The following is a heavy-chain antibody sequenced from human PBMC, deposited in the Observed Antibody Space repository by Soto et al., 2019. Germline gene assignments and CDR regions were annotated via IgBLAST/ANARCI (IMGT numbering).Heavy chain of an antibody. CDR1: GYTFTSYA. D-gene: IGHD6-6*01. J-gene: IGHJ4*02. CDR2: INAGNGNT. CDR3: ARLLGYSRSSGYLVY. Sequence: ASVKVSCKASGYTFTSYAMHWVRQAPGQRLEWMGWINAGNGNTKYSQKFQGRVTITRDTSASTAYMELSSLRSEDTAVYYCARLLGYSRSSGYLVYRGQGTLVTVST. V-gene: IGHV1-3*01.